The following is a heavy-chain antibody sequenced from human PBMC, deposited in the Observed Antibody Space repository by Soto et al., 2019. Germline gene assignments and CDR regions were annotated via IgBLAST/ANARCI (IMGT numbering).Heavy chain of an antibody. CDR1: GFTFSSYG. CDR3: ARDVNGVSGGMDV. Sequence: GGSLRLSCAASGFTFSSYGMHWVRQAPGKGLEWVAVISYDGSNKYYADSVKGRFTISRDNSKNTLYLQMNSLRAEDTAVYYCARDVNGVSGGMDVWGQGTTVTVSS. D-gene: IGHD6-6*01. CDR2: ISYDGSNK. V-gene: IGHV3-30*03. J-gene: IGHJ6*02.